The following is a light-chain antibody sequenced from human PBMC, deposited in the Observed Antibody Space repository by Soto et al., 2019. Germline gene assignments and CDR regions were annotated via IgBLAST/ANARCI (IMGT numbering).Light chain of an antibody. CDR1: QGVSSY. CDR2: DAS. V-gene: IGKV3D-11*01. J-gene: IGKJ2*01. Sequence: EIVLTQSPATLSLSPGERATLSCRASQGVSSYLAWYQQKPGQAPRLLIYDASNRATGIPARLSGSGPGTDFTLPISSRSPEDLADYYCQQRSNWHRTFGQGTKLEIK. CDR3: QQRSNWHRT.